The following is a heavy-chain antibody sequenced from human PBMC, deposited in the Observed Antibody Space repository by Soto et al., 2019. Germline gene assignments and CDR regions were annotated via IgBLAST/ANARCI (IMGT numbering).Heavy chain of an antibody. CDR1: GYAFSQYY. Sequence: QVQLVQSGAEVKKPGASVKVSCKASGYAFSQYYIHWMRQAPGQGLEWLGWINPNSGRTKFAQNFQCWVTMTRDTSIKTVYMELSGLRSDATAVYYCARESVGTTATLDYYYFYLDVWGKGTTVTVSS. CDR2: INPNSGRT. J-gene: IGHJ6*03. D-gene: IGHD4-17*01. CDR3: ARESVGTTATLDYYYFYLDV. V-gene: IGHV1-2*04.